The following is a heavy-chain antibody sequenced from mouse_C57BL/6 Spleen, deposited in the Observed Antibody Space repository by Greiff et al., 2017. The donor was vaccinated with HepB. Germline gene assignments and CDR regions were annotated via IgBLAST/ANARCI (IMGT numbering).Heavy chain of an antibody. J-gene: IGHJ1*03. CDR1: GYTFTSYW. CDR3: AREVALYYGSSYTYFDV. V-gene: IGHV1-52*01. D-gene: IGHD1-1*01. CDR2: IDPSDSET. Sequence: QVQLQQPGAELVRPGSSVKLSCKASGYTFTSYWMHWVKQRPIQGLEWIGNIDPSDSETHYNQKFKDKATLTVDKSSSKAYMQLSSLTSEDSAVYYCAREVALYYGSSYTYFDVWGTGTTVTVSS.